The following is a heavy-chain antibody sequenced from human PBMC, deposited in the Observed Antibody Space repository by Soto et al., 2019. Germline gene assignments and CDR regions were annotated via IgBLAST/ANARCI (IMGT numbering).Heavy chain of an antibody. CDR3: ARDGCSSTSCYNGWFDP. CDR2: NYYSGST. D-gene: IGHD2-2*02. Sequence: QVQLQESGPGLVKPSETLSLTCTVSGGSVSSGSYYWSLIRQPPGKGLEWIGYNYYSGSTNYNPPLKSRVTISVNPSKNQFALKLSSLTAADTAVYYCARDGCSSTSCYNGWFDPWGQGTLVTVSS. CDR1: GGSVSSGSYY. J-gene: IGHJ5*02. V-gene: IGHV4-61*01.